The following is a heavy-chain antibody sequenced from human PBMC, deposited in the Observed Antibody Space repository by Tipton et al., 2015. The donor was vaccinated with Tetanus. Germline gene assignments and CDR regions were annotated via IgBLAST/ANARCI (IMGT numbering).Heavy chain of an antibody. CDR1: GASLRGGGYH. CDR2: ISGSGTS. Sequence: LRLSCTASGASLRGGGYHWSWIRQPPGKGLEWLAYISGSGTSNSNYYLKSRITMTHDTSKNQFSLNLTSVTAADTAVYYCARDQGGGRVVRLNWFDPWGQGTLVTISS. J-gene: IGHJ5*02. CDR3: ARDQGGGRVVRLNWFDP. D-gene: IGHD6-6*01. V-gene: IGHV4-61*08.